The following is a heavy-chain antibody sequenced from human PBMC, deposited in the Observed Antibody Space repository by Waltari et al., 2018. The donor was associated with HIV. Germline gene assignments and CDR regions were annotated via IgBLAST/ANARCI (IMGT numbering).Heavy chain of an antibody. CDR2: ISGRSTST. CDR3: AKDLAVASEDY. D-gene: IGHD6-19*01. CDR1: GFTFSNYA. J-gene: IGHJ4*02. Sequence: EVQLLESGGGLVQPGLSLRLSCAASGFTFSNYAMSWVRRAPGRGLEGVSSISGRSTSTYYADSVKGRFTISRDNSRNTLYLQMNSLRAEDTAVYYCAKDLAVASEDYWGQGTLVTVSS. V-gene: IGHV3-23*01.